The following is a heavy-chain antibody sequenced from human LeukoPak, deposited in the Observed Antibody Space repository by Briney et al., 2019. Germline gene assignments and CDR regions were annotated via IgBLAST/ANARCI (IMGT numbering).Heavy chain of an antibody. Sequence: PGGSLRLSCGAFGFNFRAFTMHWVRQAPGKGLEWVSLFSRNGVTTYYAESVRGRFTISRDNSKNSVYLQMNSLRAEDTAVYYCARTHDAFDIWGQGTMVTVSS. CDR1: GFNFRAFT. J-gene: IGHJ3*02. CDR2: FSRNGVTT. CDR3: ARTHDAFDI. V-gene: IGHV3-43*01.